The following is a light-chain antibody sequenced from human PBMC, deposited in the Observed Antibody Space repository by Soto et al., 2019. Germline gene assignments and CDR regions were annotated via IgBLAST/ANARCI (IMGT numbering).Light chain of an antibody. V-gene: IGLV1-36*01. CDR3: AAWDDSLNGYV. CDR1: SSNIGNNA. Sequence: QSMLTHPPSVSEAPRQSVTISFPGSSSNIGNNAVNWYQQLPGKAPKLLIYYDDLLPSGVSDRFSGSKSGTSASLAISGLQSEDEADYYCAAWDDSLNGYVFGTGTKVTVL. CDR2: YDD. J-gene: IGLJ1*01.